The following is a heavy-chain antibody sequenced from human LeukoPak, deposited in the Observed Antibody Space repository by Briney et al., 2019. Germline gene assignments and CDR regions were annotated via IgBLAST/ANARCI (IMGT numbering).Heavy chain of an antibody. CDR1: GFTFSRYA. V-gene: IGHV3-23*01. CDR2: IVGGGAT. CDR3: AKSVQLLWFGESSPGY. D-gene: IGHD3-10*01. J-gene: IGHJ4*02. Sequence: GGSLRLSCAASGFTFSRYAMSWVRQAPEKGLEWVSGIVGGGATYYADSVKGRFTISRDNSKNTLYLQMNSLRAEDTAVYYCAKSVQLLWFGESSPGYWGQGTLVTVSS.